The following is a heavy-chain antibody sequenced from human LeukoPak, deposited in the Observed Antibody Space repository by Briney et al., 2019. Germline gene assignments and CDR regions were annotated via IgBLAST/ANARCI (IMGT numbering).Heavy chain of an antibody. J-gene: IGHJ4*02. CDR2: IYSGGST. D-gene: IGHD6-13*01. CDR1: GFTVSSNY. CDR3: ARDALIAAAGTGNY. V-gene: IGHV3-66*02. Sequence: PGGSLRLSCAASGFTVSSNYMSWVRQAPGKGLEWVSVIYSGGSTYYADSVKGRFTISRDNSKNTLYLQMNSLRAEDMAVYYCARDALIAAAGTGNYWGQGTLVTVSS.